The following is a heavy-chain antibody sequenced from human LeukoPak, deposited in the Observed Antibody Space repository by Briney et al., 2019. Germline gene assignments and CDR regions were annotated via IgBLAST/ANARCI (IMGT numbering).Heavy chain of an antibody. CDR3: AKRDYSDISGYSPLFAN. V-gene: IGHV3-23*01. CDR1: GFTFDTYA. D-gene: IGHD3-22*01. Sequence: GGSLRLSCAASGFTFDTYAMSWVRQAPGEGLEWVSGISGNGIKTYYGDSVKGRFTIFRDNSKNTLWLQMNTLRAEDTAVYFCAKRDYSDISGYSPLFANWGKGTLVTVSS. J-gene: IGHJ4*02. CDR2: ISGNGIKT.